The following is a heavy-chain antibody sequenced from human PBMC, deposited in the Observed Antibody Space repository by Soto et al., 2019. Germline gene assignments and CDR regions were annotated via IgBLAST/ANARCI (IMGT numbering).Heavy chain of an antibody. J-gene: IGHJ4*02. Sequence: GGSLRLSCAASGFTFSSYSMNWVRQAPGKGLEWVSYISSSSSTIYYADSVKGRFTTSRDNAKNSLYLQMNSLRDEDTAVYYCARTAYYDSSGYSWGQGTLVTVS. V-gene: IGHV3-48*02. D-gene: IGHD3-22*01. CDR1: GFTFSSYS. CDR2: ISSSSSTI. CDR3: ARTAYYDSSGYS.